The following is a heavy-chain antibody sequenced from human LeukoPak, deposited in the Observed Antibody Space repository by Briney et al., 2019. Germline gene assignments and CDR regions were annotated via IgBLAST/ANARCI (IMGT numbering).Heavy chain of an antibody. J-gene: IGHJ3*02. Sequence: SETLSLTCTVSGGSISSYYWSWIRQPPGKGLEWIGCIYYSGSTNYNPSLKSRVTISVDTSKNQFSLKLSSVTAADTAVYYCARHGTLWFGEIGAFDIWGQGTMVTVSS. CDR2: IYYSGST. CDR3: ARHGTLWFGEIGAFDI. CDR1: GGSISSYY. V-gene: IGHV4-59*08. D-gene: IGHD3-10*01.